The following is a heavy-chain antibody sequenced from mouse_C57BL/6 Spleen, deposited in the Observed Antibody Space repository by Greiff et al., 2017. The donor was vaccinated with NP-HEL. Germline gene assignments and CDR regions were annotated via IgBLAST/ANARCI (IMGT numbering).Heavy chain of an antibody. CDR2: IRNKANGYTT. J-gene: IGHJ1*03. V-gene: IGHV7-3*01. D-gene: IGHD1-1*01. Sequence: EVQLVESGGGLVQPGGSLSLSCAASGFTFTDYYMSWVRQPPGKALEWLGFIRNKANGYTTEYSASVQGRFTISRDNSQSILYLQMNALRAEDSATYYCARYIDYGSSYDWYFDVWGTGTTVTVSS. CDR1: GFTFTDYY. CDR3: ARYIDYGSSYDWYFDV.